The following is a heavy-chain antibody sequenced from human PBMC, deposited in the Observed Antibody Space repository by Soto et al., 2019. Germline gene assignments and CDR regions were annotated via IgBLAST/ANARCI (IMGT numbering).Heavy chain of an antibody. V-gene: IGHV1-69*13. J-gene: IGHJ6*02. D-gene: IGHD3-10*01. Sequence: ASVKVSCKASGGTFSSYAISWVRQAPGQGLEWMGGIIPIFGTANYAQKFQGRVTITADESTSTAYMELSSLRSEDTAVYYCARSITMVRGVINGYYYYGMDVWGQGTTVTVSS. CDR1: GGTFSSYA. CDR2: IIPIFGTA. CDR3: ARSITMVRGVINGYYYYGMDV.